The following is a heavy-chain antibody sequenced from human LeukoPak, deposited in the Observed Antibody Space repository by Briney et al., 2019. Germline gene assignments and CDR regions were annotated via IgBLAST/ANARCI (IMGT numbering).Heavy chain of an antibody. CDR1: GYTFTRYN. CDR2: MNPNSGNT. J-gene: IGHJ4*02. Sequence: GASVKVSCKASGYTFTRYNFNCVRQATGQGLEWMGWMNPNSGNTGYAQKFQGRVTMTRNTSISTAYMELSSLRSEDTAVYYCASCRGSCDKCSLDYWGQGTLVTVSS. CDR3: ASCRGSCDKCSLDY. V-gene: IGHV1-8*01. D-gene: IGHD2-15*01.